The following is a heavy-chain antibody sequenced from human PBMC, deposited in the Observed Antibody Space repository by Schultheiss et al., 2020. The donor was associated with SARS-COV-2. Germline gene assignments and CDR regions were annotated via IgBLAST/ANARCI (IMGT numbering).Heavy chain of an antibody. V-gene: IGHV3-66*01. J-gene: IGHJ2*01. D-gene: IGHD2-2*01. CDR1: GFTVSSNY. CDR2: IYSGGST. CDR3: ARDAAGADQWYFDL. Sequence: GGSLRLSCAASGFTVSSNYMSWVRQAPGKGLEWVSVIYSGGSTYYADSVKGRFTISRDNSKNTLYLQMNSLRAEDTAVYYCARDAAGADQWYFDLWGRGTLVTVSS.